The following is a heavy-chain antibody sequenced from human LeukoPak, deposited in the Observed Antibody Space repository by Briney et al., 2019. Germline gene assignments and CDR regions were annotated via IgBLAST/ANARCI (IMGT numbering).Heavy chain of an antibody. J-gene: IGHJ3*02. CDR3: ARDGRGYSYGYRAFDI. CDR2: IWYDGSNK. D-gene: IGHD5-18*01. Sequence: GRSLRLSCAASGFTFSSYGMHWVRQAPGKGLEWVAVIWYDGSNKYYADSVKGRFTISRDNSKNSLYLQMNSLRAEDTAVYYCARDGRGYSYGYRAFDIWGQGTMVTVSS. V-gene: IGHV3-33*01. CDR1: GFTFSSYG.